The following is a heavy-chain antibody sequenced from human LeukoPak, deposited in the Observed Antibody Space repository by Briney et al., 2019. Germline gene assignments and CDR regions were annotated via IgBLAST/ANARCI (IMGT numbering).Heavy chain of an antibody. Sequence: GESLKISCQDSGFTLTNYWIGWVRQIPGKVLEWMGIIHSTDSHAKYSPSFQGQVTISVDKSISTAYLQWRGLKASDTAMYYCAGARHGDFRWDYWGQGTLVTVSS. J-gene: IGHJ4*02. CDR3: AGARHGDFRWDY. CDR2: IHSTDSHA. V-gene: IGHV5-51*01. CDR1: GFTLTNYW. D-gene: IGHD4-17*01.